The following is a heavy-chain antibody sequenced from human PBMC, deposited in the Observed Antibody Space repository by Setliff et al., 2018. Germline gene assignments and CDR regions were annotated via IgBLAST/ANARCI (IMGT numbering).Heavy chain of an antibody. CDR2: ISSNVDDT. D-gene: IGHD3-16*01. CDR3: TRSRAPRVVLAADFDL. Sequence: GGSLRLSCAASGFTFRDYALYWVRQAPDKGLEWVARISSNVDDTSYADSVKGRFTISRDTSTKTTYMELRSLTSDDTAVYFCTRSRAPRVVLAADFDLWGQGTLVTVSS. J-gene: IGHJ4*02. V-gene: IGHV3-30*15. CDR1: GFTFRDYA.